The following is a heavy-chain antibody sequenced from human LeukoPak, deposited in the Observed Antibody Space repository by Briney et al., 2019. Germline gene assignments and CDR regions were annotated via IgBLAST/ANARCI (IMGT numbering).Heavy chain of an antibody. Sequence: GGSLRLSCAASGFTFSSYWMSWVRQAPGKGLEWVANIKQDGSEKYYVDSVKGRFTISRDNAKNSLYLQMNSLRAEDTAVYYCARDLVDCGGNCHNWFDPWGQGTLVTVSS. J-gene: IGHJ5*02. CDR2: IKQDGSEK. V-gene: IGHV3-7*01. D-gene: IGHD2-21*01. CDR1: GFTFSSYW. CDR3: ARDLVDCGGNCHNWFDP.